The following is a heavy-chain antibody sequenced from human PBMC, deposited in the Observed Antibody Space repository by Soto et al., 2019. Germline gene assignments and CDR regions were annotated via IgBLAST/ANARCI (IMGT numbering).Heavy chain of an antibody. CDR1: GFTFSSYG. Sequence: QVQLVESGGGVVQPGRSLRLSCAASGFTFSSYGMHWVRQAPGKGLEWVAVIWYDGSNKYYADSVKGRFTISRDNSKNPLYLQMNSLRAEDTDVYYCARELPSGRTGTTPYYYGMDVWGQGTTVTVSS. J-gene: IGHJ6*02. CDR3: ARELPSGRTGTTPYYYGMDV. V-gene: IGHV3-33*01. CDR2: IWYDGSNK. D-gene: IGHD1-1*01.